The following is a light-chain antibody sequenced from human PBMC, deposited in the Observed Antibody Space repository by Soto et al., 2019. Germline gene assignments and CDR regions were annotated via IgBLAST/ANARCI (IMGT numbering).Light chain of an antibody. J-gene: IGLJ1*01. V-gene: IGLV2-14*03. CDR3: SAYAVSRTYV. Sequence: SVRTQPASVSGSPGQSITISCTGTSSGVGAYNFVSWHQQHPGKAPKLMIYNVYDRPSGISYRFSGSKSGNTASLTISGLQGEDEADYYCSAYAVSRTYVFGTGTKVTVL. CDR2: NVY. CDR1: SSGVGAYNF.